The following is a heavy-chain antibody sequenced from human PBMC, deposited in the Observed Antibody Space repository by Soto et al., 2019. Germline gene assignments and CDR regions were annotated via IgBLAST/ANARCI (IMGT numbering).Heavy chain of an antibody. CDR3: AKDSISRWLSDPDAFDI. J-gene: IGHJ3*02. V-gene: IGHV3-23*01. D-gene: IGHD3-22*01. CDR1: GFTFSSYA. Sequence: PGGSLRLSCAASGFTFSSYAMSWVRQAPGKGLEWVSAISGSGGSTYYADSVKGRFTISRDNSKNTLYLQMNSLRAEDTAVYYCAKDSISRWLSDPDAFDIWGQGTMVTV. CDR2: ISGSGGST.